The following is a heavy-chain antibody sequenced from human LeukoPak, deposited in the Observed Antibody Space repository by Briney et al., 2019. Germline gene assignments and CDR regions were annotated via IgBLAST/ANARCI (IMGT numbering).Heavy chain of an antibody. J-gene: IGHJ5*01. V-gene: IGHV7-4-1*02. D-gene: IGHD6-19*01. CDR2: ITTSTGNP. CDR1: GYIFTNYA. CDR3: ARDPYAPPSSDLQRFDS. Sequence: ASVKVSCKASGYIFTNYAINWMRQAPGQGLEWMGWITTSTGNPTYAQGFTGRFVFSSDTSVSTAYLQISSLRAEDTAVYYCARDPYAPPSSDLQRFDSWGQGTLVTVSS.